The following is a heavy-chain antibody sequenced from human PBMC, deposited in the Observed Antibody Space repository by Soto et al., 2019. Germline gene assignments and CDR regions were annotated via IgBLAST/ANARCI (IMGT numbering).Heavy chain of an antibody. Sequence: QVQLVESGGGVVQPGRSLRLSCAASGFTFSSYGMHWVRQAPGKGLEWVAVISYDGSNKYYADSVKDRFTISRDNSKNTLYLQMNSLRAEDTAVYYCAKESWRYCSGGSCYPDDYWGQGTLVTVSS. CDR3: AKESWRYCSGGSCYPDDY. CDR2: ISYDGSNK. D-gene: IGHD2-15*01. CDR1: GFTFSSYG. J-gene: IGHJ4*02. V-gene: IGHV3-30*18.